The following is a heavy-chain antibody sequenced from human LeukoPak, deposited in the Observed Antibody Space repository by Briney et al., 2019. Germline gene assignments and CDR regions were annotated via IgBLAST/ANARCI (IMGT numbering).Heavy chain of an antibody. J-gene: IGHJ4*02. D-gene: IGHD3-16*01. CDR1: GGSISSYD. V-gene: IGHV4-59*01. Sequence: SETLSLTCTVSGGSISSYDWSWVRQPPGKGLEWIGYIYYSGSTNYNPSLKSRVTISVDTSKNQFSLKLSSVTAADTAVYYCARVGVPSYFDYWGQGTLVTVSS. CDR3: ARVGVPSYFDY. CDR2: IYYSGST.